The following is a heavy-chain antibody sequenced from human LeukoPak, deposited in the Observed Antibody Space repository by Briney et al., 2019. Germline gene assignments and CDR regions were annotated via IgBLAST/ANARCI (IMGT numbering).Heavy chain of an antibody. Sequence: SETLSLTCTVSGGSISSSSYYWSWIRQPPGKGLEWIGEINHSGSTNYNPSLKSRVTISVDTSKNQFSLKLSSVTAADTAVYYCARSLAARPASGWFDPWGQGTLVTVSS. D-gene: IGHD6-6*01. J-gene: IGHJ5*02. V-gene: IGHV4-39*07. CDR2: INHSGST. CDR3: ARSLAARPASGWFDP. CDR1: GGSISSSSYY.